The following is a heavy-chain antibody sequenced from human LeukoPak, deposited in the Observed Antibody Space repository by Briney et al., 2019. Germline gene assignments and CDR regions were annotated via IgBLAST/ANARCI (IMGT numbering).Heavy chain of an antibody. CDR2: INHSGST. CDR3: ARGFLATY. D-gene: IGHD5-12*01. Sequence: SETLSLTCAVYGGSFSGYYWSWIRQPPGKGREWIGEINHSGSTNYNPSLKSRVTVSVDTSKNQFSLKLSSVTAADTAVYYCARGFLATYWGQGTLVTVSS. V-gene: IGHV4-34*01. CDR1: GGSFSGYY. J-gene: IGHJ4*02.